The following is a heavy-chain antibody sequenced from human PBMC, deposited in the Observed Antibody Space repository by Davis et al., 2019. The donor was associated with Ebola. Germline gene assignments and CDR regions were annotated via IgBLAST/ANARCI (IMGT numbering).Heavy chain of an antibody. D-gene: IGHD2-15*01. CDR2: INHSGST. J-gene: IGHJ4*02. CDR3: ARGRGVVAATVRFDY. V-gene: IGHV4-34*01. Sequence: SETLSLTCAVYGGSFSGYYWSWIRQPPGKGLEWIGEINHSGSTNYNPSLKSRVTISVDTSKNQFPLKLSSVTAADTAVYYCARGRGVVAATVRFDYWGQGTLVTVSS. CDR1: GGSFSGYY.